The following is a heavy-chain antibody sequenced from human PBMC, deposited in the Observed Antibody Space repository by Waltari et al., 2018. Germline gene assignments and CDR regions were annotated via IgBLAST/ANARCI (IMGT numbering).Heavy chain of an antibody. CDR1: GGSFSGYY. D-gene: IGHD6-19*01. J-gene: IGHJ5*02. CDR3: ARNGGWYELWFDP. V-gene: IGHV4-34*01. CDR2: INHMGST. Sequence: QVQLPQWGAGLLKPSETLSLTCAVYGGSFSGYYWSWIRQPPGKGLEWIGEINHMGSTNDNPSLKSRVTISVDTSKNQFSLKRSSVTAADTAVYYCARNGGWYELWFDPWGQGTLVTVSS.